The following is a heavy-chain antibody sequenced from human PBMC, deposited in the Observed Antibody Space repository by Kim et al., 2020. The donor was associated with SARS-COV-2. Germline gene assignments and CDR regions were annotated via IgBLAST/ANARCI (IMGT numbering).Heavy chain of an antibody. CDR3: ARGRGATYAIRDAIDM. Sequence: GGSLRLSCAASGFTFSNYYMHWVRQAPGEGLVWVARIYNDGSSTTYADSVKGRFTISRDNAKNTLYLQMDRLRAEDTAAYYCARGRGATYAIRDAIDMWG. CDR2: IYNDGSST. D-gene: IGHD2-15*01. V-gene: IGHV3-74*01. J-gene: IGHJ3*02. CDR1: GFTFSNYY.